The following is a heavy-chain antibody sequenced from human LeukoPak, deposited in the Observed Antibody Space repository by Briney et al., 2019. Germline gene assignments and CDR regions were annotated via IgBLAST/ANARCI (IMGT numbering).Heavy chain of an antibody. D-gene: IGHD1-26*01. CDR3: ARTAYSGSYYVDY. CDR1: GGSISSYY. Sequence: SETLSLTRTVSGGSISSYYWTWIRQPAGKGLEWIARLYTSGTTNYNPSLKSRVTMSVDTSKNQFSLRLSSVTAADTAVYYCARTAYSGSYYVDYWGQGTLVTVSS. CDR2: LYTSGTT. J-gene: IGHJ4*02. V-gene: IGHV4-4*07.